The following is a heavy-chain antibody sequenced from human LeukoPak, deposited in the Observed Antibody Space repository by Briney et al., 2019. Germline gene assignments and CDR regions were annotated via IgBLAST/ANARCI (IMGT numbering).Heavy chain of an antibody. CDR3: AKGYCSSTSCLKTD. Sequence: GGSLRLSCAASGFTFSSYSMNWVRQAPGKGLEWVSYISSSSSTIYYADSVKGRFSISRDSSKNTLYLQMDSLRAEDTAVYYCAKGYCSSTSCLKTDWGQGALVTVSS. J-gene: IGHJ4*02. CDR2: ISSSSSTI. V-gene: IGHV3-48*01. D-gene: IGHD2-2*01. CDR1: GFTFSSYS.